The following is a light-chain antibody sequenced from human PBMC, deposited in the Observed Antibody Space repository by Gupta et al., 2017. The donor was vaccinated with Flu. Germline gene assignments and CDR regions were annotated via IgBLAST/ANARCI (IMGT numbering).Light chain of an antibody. CDR1: NMGSKS. CDR2: DDS. CDR3: QGWDSSSDVV. V-gene: IGLV3-21*02. J-gene: IGLJ2*01. Sequence: SYVLTQPPSASVAPGRTARITCGGNNMGSKSVHWYKQKPGQAPVLVVYDDSDRPSGIPERFSGSNSGNTATLTISRVEAGDEADYYCQGWDSSSDVVFGGGSKLTVL.